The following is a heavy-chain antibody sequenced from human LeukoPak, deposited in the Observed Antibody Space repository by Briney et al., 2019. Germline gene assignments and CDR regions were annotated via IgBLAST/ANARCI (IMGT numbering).Heavy chain of an antibody. V-gene: IGHV4-59*01. CDR1: GVSISSYY. CDR3: ARDKSPNYYYYYGMDV. CDR2: INYSGST. J-gene: IGHJ6*02. Sequence: SETLSLTCTVSGVSISSYYWTWIRQPPGKGLEWIGNINYSGSTKYNPSLKSRVTISVDTSKNQFSLKLSSVTAADTAVYYCARDKSPNYYYYYGMDVWGQGTTVTVSS.